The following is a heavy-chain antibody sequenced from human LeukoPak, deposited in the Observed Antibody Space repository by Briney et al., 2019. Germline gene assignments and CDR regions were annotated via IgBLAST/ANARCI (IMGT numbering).Heavy chain of an antibody. Sequence: SETLSLTCAVSGASISSHYWSWIRQPPGKGLEWIGYTSGSISDNPSLKSRVAVSVDPSQNQVSLSLTSVTAADTAVYYCARVLAIFGLDSTGFYMDVWGKGTTVTVSS. J-gene: IGHJ6*03. V-gene: IGHV4-59*11. CDR3: ARVLAIFGLDSTGFYMDV. D-gene: IGHD3/OR15-3a*01. CDR1: GASISSHY. CDR2: TSGSI.